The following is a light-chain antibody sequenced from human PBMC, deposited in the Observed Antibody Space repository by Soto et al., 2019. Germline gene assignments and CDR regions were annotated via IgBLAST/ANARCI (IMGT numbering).Light chain of an antibody. CDR3: CSYAGIYSYV. V-gene: IGLV2-8*01. Sequence: QSVLTQPPSASGSPGQSVTISCTGTSSDVGGYNYVSWYQQHPGKAPKLMIYEVSKRPSGVPDRFSGSKSGNTASLTVSGLQAEDEADYYCCSYAGIYSYVFGTGTKVTV. CDR2: EVS. J-gene: IGLJ1*01. CDR1: SSDVGGYNY.